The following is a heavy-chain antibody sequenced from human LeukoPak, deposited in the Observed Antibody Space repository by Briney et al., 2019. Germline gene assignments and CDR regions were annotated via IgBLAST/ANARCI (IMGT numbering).Heavy chain of an antibody. Sequence: ASAKVSCKASGYTFTSYYMHWVRQPPGQGLEWMGIINPSGGSTSYAQKFQGRVTMTRDTSTSTVYMELSSLRSEDTAVYYCALGYSSGWYYFDYWGQGTLVTVSS. V-gene: IGHV1-46*03. CDR3: ALGYSSGWYYFDY. D-gene: IGHD6-19*01. CDR2: INPSGGST. J-gene: IGHJ4*02. CDR1: GYTFTSYY.